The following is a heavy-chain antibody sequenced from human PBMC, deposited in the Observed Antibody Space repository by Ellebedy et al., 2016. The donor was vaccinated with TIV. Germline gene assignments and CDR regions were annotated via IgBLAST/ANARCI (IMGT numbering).Heavy chain of an antibody. CDR3: ARDSNPEGDY. CDR2: INPSGGST. V-gene: IGHV1-46*01. J-gene: IGHJ4*02. CDR1: GYTFTSYS. Sequence: ASVKVSCKASGYTFTSYSMRWVRQAPGQGLEWMGIINPSGGSTTYAQKFQGRVTMTRDRSTRTYYMELSSLRSEDTAVYYCARDSNPEGDYWGQGTLVTVSS.